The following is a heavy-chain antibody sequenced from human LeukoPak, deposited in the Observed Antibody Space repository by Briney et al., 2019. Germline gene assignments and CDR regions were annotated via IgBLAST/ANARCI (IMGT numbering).Heavy chain of an antibody. J-gene: IGHJ4*02. V-gene: IGHV3-30*04. CDR1: GFTFSSYA. CDR2: ISYDGSNR. CDR3: ATDPQKSSQTGYFDN. D-gene: IGHD6-13*01. Sequence: GRSLRLSCAASGFTFSSYAMHWVRQAPGKGLEWVAVISYDGSNRYYADSVKGRFTISRDNSKNTLYLQMNSLRAEDTASYYCATDPQKSSQTGYFDNWGQGTLVTVSS.